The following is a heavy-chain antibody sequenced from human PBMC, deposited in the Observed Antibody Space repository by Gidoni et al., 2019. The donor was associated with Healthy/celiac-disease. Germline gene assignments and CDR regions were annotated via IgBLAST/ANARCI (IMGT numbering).Heavy chain of an antibody. V-gene: IGHV3-21*01. CDR3: ARDLRRFLEWSPSYMDV. CDR1: GFTFSSYS. D-gene: IGHD3-3*01. Sequence: EVQLVESGGGLVKPGGSLRLSCAASGFTFSSYSMNWVRQAPGKGLEWVSSMSSSSSYIYYADSVKGRFTISRDNAKNSLYLQMNSLRAEDTAVYYCARDLRRFLEWSPSYMDVWGKGTTVTVSS. CDR2: MSSSSSYI. J-gene: IGHJ6*03.